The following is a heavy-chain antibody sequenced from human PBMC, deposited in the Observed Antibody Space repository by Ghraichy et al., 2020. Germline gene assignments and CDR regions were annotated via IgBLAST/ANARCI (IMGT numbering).Heavy chain of an antibody. V-gene: IGHV4-59*01. CDR3: ARDGSDGFLHSYGYRYYYYYMDV. D-gene: IGHD5-18*01. Sequence: TLSLTCTVSGGSISSYYWSWIRQPPGKGLEWIGYIYYSGSTNYNPSLKSRVTISVDTSKNQFSLKLSSVTAADTAVYYCARDGSDGFLHSYGYRYYYYYMDVWGKGTTVTVSS. CDR1: GGSISSYY. J-gene: IGHJ6*03. CDR2: IYYSGST.